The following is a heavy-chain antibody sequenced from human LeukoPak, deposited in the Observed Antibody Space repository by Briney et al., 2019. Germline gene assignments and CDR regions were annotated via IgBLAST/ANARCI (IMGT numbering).Heavy chain of an antibody. CDR1: GFTFSSYA. Sequence: GGSLRLSCAASGFTFSSYAMHWVRQAPGKGLEWVAVISYDGSNKYYADSVKGRFTISRDNSKNTLYLQMNSLRAEDTAVYYRARDPAAAVFWYFDLWGRGTLVTVSS. CDR3: ARDPAAAVFWYFDL. D-gene: IGHD6-13*01. CDR2: ISYDGSNK. J-gene: IGHJ2*01. V-gene: IGHV3-30-3*01.